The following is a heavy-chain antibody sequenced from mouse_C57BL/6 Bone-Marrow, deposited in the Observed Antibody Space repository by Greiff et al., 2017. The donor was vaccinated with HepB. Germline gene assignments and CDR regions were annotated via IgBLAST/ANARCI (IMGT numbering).Heavy chain of an antibody. J-gene: IGHJ1*03. V-gene: IGHV3-6*01. CDR2: ISYDGSN. D-gene: IGHD1-1*01. CDR3: ARVYYGSSYYFDV. CDR1: GYSITSGYY. Sequence: ESGPGLVKPSQSLSLTCSVTGYSITSGYYWNWIRQFPGNKLEWMGYISYDGSNNYNPSLKNRISITRDTSKNQFFLKLNSVTTEDTATYYCARVYYGSSYYFDVWGTGTTVTVSS.